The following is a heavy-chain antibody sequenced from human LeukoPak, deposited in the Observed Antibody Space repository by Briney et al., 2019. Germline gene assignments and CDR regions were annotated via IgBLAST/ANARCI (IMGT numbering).Heavy chain of an antibody. D-gene: IGHD3-22*01. Sequence: SETPSLTCTVSGGSISSYYWSWIRQPAGKGLEWIGRIYTSGSTNYNPSLKSRVTISVDTSKNQFSLKLSSVTAADTAVYYCASTDDGRYYDSSGYLVGYWGQGTLVTVSS. CDR2: IYTSGST. CDR3: ASTDDGRYYDSSGYLVGY. V-gene: IGHV4-4*07. CDR1: GGSISSYY. J-gene: IGHJ4*02.